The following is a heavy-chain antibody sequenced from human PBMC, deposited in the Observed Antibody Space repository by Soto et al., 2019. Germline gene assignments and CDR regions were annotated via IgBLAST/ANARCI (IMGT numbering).Heavy chain of an antibody. Sequence: ASVKVSCKASGFTFTSSAVQWVRQARGQRLEWIGWIVVGSGNTNYAQKFQERVTITRGMSTSTAYMELSSLRSEDTAVYYCAAAPGGGTSVDYWGQGTLVTVSS. CDR2: IVVGSGNT. J-gene: IGHJ4*02. V-gene: IGHV1-58*01. CDR1: GFTFTSSA. CDR3: AAAPGGGTSVDY. D-gene: IGHD2-15*01.